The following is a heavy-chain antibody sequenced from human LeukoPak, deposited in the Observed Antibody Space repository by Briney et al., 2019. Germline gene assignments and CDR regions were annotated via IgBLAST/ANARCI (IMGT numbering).Heavy chain of an antibody. V-gene: IGHV3-74*01. Sequence: GGSLRLSCAASGFSFSSRWMHWVRQAPGKGPVWVSRINSDGIITTYADSVRGRFTISRDNAKNTLYLQMNSLRDEDTAVYYCVRDLGPGDYWGQGTLVTVSA. CDR3: VRDLGPGDY. CDR1: GFSFSSRW. J-gene: IGHJ4*02. CDR2: INSDGIIT. D-gene: IGHD3-10*01.